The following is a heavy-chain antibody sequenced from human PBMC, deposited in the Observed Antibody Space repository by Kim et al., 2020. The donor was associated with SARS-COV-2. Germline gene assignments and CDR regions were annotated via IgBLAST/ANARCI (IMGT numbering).Heavy chain of an antibody. CDR1: GFTFDDYS. CDR3: VKDIGTMVRMDAFDI. J-gene: IGHJ3*02. D-gene: IGHD3-10*01. V-gene: IGHV3-9*01. Sequence: GGSLRLSCAASGFTFDDYSMHWVRQAPGKGLEWVSGISWNSGSIGYADSVKGRCTISRDNAKNSMYLQMNSLRAENTALYYCVKDIGTMVRMDAFDIWGQGTMVTVSS. CDR2: ISWNSGSI.